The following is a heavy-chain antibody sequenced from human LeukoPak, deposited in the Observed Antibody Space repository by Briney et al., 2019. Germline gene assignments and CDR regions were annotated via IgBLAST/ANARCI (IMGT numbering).Heavy chain of an antibody. V-gene: IGHV3-11*01. Sequence: LSLTCTVSGYSISSGYYWGWIRQPPGKGLEWVSYISSSGSPVYYADSVKGRFTISRDNAKESLFLQMNSLRAEDTGIYYCARSPYSASYYGDALDIWGQGTMVTVSS. D-gene: IGHD1-26*01. CDR2: ISSSGSPV. CDR1: GYSISSGYY. CDR3: ARSPYSASYYGDALDI. J-gene: IGHJ3*02.